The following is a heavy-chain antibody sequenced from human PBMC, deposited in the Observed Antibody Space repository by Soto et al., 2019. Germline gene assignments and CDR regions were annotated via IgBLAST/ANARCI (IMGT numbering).Heavy chain of an antibody. CDR1: GGTFSGDA. CDR2: IIPIFGTA. D-gene: IGHD2-2*01. J-gene: IGHJ5*02. CDR3: ANYCRSTSCFSGGLEH. Sequence: SVKVSCKGSGGTFSGDAIGWVRQAPGQGLEWMGGIIPIFGTANYAQKFQGRVTITADESTSTAYMELSSLRSEDTAVYYCANYCRSTSCFSGGLEHWGQGTLVTVSS. V-gene: IGHV1-69*13.